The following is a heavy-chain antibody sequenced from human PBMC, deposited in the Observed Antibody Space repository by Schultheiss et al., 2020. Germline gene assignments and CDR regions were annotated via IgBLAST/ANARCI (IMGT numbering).Heavy chain of an antibody. CDR3: AKGSVAFITMIVVDSYYFDY. J-gene: IGHJ4*02. V-gene: IGHV3-23*01. CDR2: ISGSGGST. D-gene: IGHD3-22*01. Sequence: GESLKISCAASGFTFSSDAMSWVRQAPGKGLEWVSAISGSGGSTYYADSVKGRFTISRDNSKNTLYLQMNSLRAEDTAVYYCAKGSVAFITMIVVDSYYFDYWGQGTLVTVSS. CDR1: GFTFSSDA.